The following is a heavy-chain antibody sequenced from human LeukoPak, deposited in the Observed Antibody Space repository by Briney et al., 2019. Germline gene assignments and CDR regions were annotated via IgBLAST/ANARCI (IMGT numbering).Heavy chain of an antibody. V-gene: IGHV1-69*05. CDR1: GGTFSSYA. J-gene: IGHJ4*02. D-gene: IGHD1-26*01. CDR2: IIPIFGTA. Sequence: GASVKVSCKASGGTFSSYAISWVRQAPGQGLEWMGGIIPIFGTANYAQKFQGRVTIATDESTSTAYMELSSLRSEDTAVYYCARMRRELSPFDYWGQGTLVTVSS. CDR3: ARMRRELSPFDY.